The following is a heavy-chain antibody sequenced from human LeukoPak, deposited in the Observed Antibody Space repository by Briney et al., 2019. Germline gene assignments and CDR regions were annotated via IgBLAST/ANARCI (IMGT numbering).Heavy chain of an antibody. D-gene: IGHD3-3*01. CDR2: ISGSGGST. V-gene: IGHV3-23*01. J-gene: IGHJ3*02. CDR3: AKDMTYYDFWSGQGDAFDI. Sequence: GGSLRLSCAASGFTFRSDAMSWVRQAPGKGLEWVSAISGSGGSTYYADSVKGRFTISRDNSKNTLYLQMNSLRAEDTAVYYCAKDMTYYDFWSGQGDAFDIWGQGTMVTVSS. CDR1: GFTFRSDA.